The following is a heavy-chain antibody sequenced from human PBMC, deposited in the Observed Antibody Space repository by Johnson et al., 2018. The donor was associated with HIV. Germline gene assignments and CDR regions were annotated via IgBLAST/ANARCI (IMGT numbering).Heavy chain of an antibody. CDR3: ARDRKWVAARSGDALDI. CDR1: GFTFSSYW. V-gene: IGHV3-7*01. D-gene: IGHD6-6*01. Sequence: VQLVESGGGLVQPGGSLRLSCAASGFTFSSYWMSWVRQAPGKGLEWVANIRQDGSEKHYVDSVKGRFTISRDNAKNTLYLQMNSLRAEDTAVYYCARDRKWVAARSGDALDIWGQGTMVSVSS. CDR2: IRQDGSEK. J-gene: IGHJ3*02.